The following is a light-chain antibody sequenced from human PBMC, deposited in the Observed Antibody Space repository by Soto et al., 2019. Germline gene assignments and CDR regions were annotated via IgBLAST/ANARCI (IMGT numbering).Light chain of an antibody. V-gene: IGKV1-5*03. CDR3: QQFNNYPWT. J-gene: IGKJ1*01. Sequence: IQMTPSPSTLSASVGDRVTITCRASQSISSWLAWYQQKPGKAPKLLIYKASSLESGVPSRFSGSGSGTEFTLTISSLQPDDFATYYCQQFNNYPWTFGQGTKVDIK. CDR1: QSISSW. CDR2: KAS.